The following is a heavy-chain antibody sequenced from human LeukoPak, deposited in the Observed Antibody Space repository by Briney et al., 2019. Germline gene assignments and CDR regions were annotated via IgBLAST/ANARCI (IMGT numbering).Heavy chain of an antibody. CDR3: ARRGYSSSWDIPDY. Sequence: GGTLRLSCAASGFSFSSNWMCWGCIGPGKGQGRVANIKQDGSEKYYVDSVKGRFTISRDNAKNSLYLQMNSLRAEDTAVYYCARRGYSSSWDIPDYWGQGTLVTVPS. CDR2: IKQDGSEK. CDR1: GFSFSSNW. V-gene: IGHV3-7*01. J-gene: IGHJ4*02. D-gene: IGHD6-13*01.